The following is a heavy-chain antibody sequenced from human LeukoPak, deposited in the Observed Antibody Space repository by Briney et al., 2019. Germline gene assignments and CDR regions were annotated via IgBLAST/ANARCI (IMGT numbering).Heavy chain of an antibody. J-gene: IGHJ4*02. CDR1: GGSISNYY. CDR3: ARTDSTFTLDY. V-gene: IGHV4-59*08. D-gene: IGHD2-2*01. CDR2: ISYSGIT. Sequence: SETLSLTCAVSGGSISNYYWAWIRQHPGKGLEWIGYISYSGITNYNSSLKSRVTISVDPSKNQLSLKLTSVTATDTAIYYCARTDSTFTLDYWGQGTLVTVSS.